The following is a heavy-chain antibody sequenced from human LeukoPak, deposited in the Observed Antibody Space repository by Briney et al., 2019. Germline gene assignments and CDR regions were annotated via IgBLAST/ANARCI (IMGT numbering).Heavy chain of an antibody. Sequence: GGSLRLSCAASGITFSNAWMSWVRQAPGKGMEWVGRIRTDSEGGTTDYAAPVKDRFTISRDDSNNTLYLQMNNLKTEDTGVYYCTTMWNSRKGLDYWGQGTLVTVSS. CDR2: IRTDSEGGTT. CDR1: GITFSNAW. CDR3: TTMWNSRKGLDY. D-gene: IGHD1-1*01. V-gene: IGHV3-15*01. J-gene: IGHJ4*02.